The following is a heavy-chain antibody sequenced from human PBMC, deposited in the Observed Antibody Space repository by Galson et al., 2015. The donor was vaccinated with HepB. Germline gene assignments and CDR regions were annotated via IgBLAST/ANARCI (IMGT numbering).Heavy chain of an antibody. D-gene: IGHD3-16*01. CDR2: ISGSGGST. Sequence: SLRLSCAASGFTFSSYAMSWVRQAPGKGLEWVSAISGSGGSTYYADSVKGRFTISRDNSKNTLYLQMNSLRAEDTAVYYCAKGRLDYPVSGMDVWGQGTTVTVSS. J-gene: IGHJ6*02. CDR3: AKGRLDYPVSGMDV. V-gene: IGHV3-23*01. CDR1: GFTFSSYA.